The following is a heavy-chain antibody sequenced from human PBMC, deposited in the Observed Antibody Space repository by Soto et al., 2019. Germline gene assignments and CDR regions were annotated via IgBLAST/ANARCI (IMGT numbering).Heavy chain of an antibody. Sequence: GGSLRLSCAASGFNLNSDYMNWVRQIPGKGLEWVASIYSGETTYYADSVRGRFTISSDKSKNTLYFQLSSLRIEDTAVYYCTRDGRGLGRLSLFEYWGQGVLVTVSS. V-gene: IGHV3-53*01. J-gene: IGHJ4*02. CDR2: IYSGETT. D-gene: IGHD2-21*02. CDR1: GFNLNSDY. CDR3: TRDGRGLGRLSLFEY.